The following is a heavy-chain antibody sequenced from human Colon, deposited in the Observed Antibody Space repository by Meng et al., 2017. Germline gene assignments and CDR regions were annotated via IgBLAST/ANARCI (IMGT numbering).Heavy chain of an antibody. CDR1: GFSFGTPW. J-gene: IGHJ4*02. CDR2: MRPDGSEI. V-gene: IGHV3-7*01. Sequence: GGSLRLSCAASGFSFGTPWRSWVRQAPGKGLEWVSNMRPDGSEIYYMDSVRGRFVISRDNAKNSLYLQMNSLRAEDTAVYYCARTLMGGRKFDYWGLGTLVTVSS. CDR3: ARTLMGGRKFDY. D-gene: IGHD2-8*01.